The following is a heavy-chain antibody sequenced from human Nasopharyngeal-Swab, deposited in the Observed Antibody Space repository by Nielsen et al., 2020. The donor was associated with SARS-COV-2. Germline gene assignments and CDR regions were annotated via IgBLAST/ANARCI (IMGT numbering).Heavy chain of an antibody. CDR1: GYTFTSYA. CDR2: INTNTGNP. Sequence: ASVKVSCKASGYTFTSYAMNWVRQAPGQGLEWMGWINTNTGNPTYAQGFTGRLVFSLDTSVSTAYLQISSLKAEDTAVYYCARGIYDSSGYYSIGDYFDYWGQGTLVTVSS. CDR3: ARGIYDSSGYYSIGDYFDY. V-gene: IGHV7-4-1*02. J-gene: IGHJ4*02. D-gene: IGHD3-22*01.